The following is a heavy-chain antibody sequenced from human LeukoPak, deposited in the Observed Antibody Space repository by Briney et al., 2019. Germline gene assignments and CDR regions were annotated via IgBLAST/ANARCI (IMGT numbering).Heavy chain of an antibody. CDR1: GYTFTSYG. V-gene: IGHV1-18*01. Sequence: GASVKVSCKASGYTFTSYGISWVRQAPGQGIEWMGWISAYNGNTNYAQKLQGRVTMTTDTSTSTAYMELRSLRSDDTAVYYCARVFDYGGYEGYFDYWGQGTLVTVSS. J-gene: IGHJ4*02. D-gene: IGHD5-12*01. CDR3: ARVFDYGGYEGYFDY. CDR2: ISAYNGNT.